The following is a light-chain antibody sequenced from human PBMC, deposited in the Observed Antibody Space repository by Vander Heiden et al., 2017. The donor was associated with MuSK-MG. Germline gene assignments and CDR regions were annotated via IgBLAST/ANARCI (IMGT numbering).Light chain of an antibody. CDR3: SSFAGSDVFVV. CDR2: EVN. J-gene: IGLJ2*01. Sequence: QSALTQPPSASGSPGQSVTISCTGTSSDVGAYNYVSWYQQHPGKAPKLMIYEVNKRPSGVPDRFSGFKSGITASLTVSGLQAEDEADYFCSSFAGSDVFVVFGGGTKLTGL. V-gene: IGLV2-8*01. CDR1: SSDVGAYNY.